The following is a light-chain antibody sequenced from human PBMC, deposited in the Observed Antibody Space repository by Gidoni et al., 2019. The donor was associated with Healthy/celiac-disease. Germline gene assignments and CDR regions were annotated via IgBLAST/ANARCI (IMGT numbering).Light chain of an antibody. J-gene: IGKJ2*01. CDR1: QSVSSY. V-gene: IGKV3-11*01. CDR2: DAA. CDR3: QQRSNWPPYMYT. Sequence: EIVLTQSPATLSLSPGERATLSCRASQSVSSYLAWYQQTPGQAPRLLIYDAANRATGIPARFSGSWSGTDFTLTISSLEPEDFAVYYCQQRSNWPPYMYTFGQGTKLEIK.